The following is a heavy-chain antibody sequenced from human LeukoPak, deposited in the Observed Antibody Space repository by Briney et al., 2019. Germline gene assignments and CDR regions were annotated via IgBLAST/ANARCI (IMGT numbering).Heavy chain of an antibody. D-gene: IGHD2-15*01. CDR3: ARGLRLLPPRFDI. J-gene: IGHJ3*02. CDR2: ISYGGNT. V-gene: IGHV4-39*01. Sequence: SEILSLTCTVSGGSISSSSYYWGWIRQPPGKGLEWIGSISYGGNTYYNPSLKSRVTISVDTSKNQFSLQLTSVTAADTAVYYCARGLRLLPPRFDIWGQGTMVTVSS. CDR1: GGSISSSSYY.